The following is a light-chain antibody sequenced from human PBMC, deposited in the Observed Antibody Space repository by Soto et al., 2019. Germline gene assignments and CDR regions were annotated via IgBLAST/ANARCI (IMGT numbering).Light chain of an antibody. V-gene: IGKV3-11*01. Sequence: EIVLTQSPGTLSLSPGERATLSCRASQSVSSFLAWYQQKPGQAPRLLIYDASSRAPGVPPRFSASGSGTDFTLTISTLEPEDFAVYYCQQRSSWPPTFGQGTKVDIK. CDR3: QQRSSWPPT. CDR1: QSVSSF. J-gene: IGKJ1*01. CDR2: DAS.